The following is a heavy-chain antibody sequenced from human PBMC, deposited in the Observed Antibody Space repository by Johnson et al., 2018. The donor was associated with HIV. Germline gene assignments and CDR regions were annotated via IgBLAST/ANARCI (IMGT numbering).Heavy chain of an antibody. Sequence: QMLPVESGGGLVQPGGSLRLSCAASGFTVSRNYMSWIRQAPGKGLAWVSYISRSGSTINYADSVKGRFTISRVNAKNSLYLQMNSLRAEDTAVYYCAKLGLLAVADDAFDIWGQGTMVTVSS. D-gene: IGHD6-19*01. V-gene: IGHV3-11*04. CDR3: AKLGLLAVADDAFDI. CDR2: ISRSGSTI. CDR1: GFTVSRNY. J-gene: IGHJ3*02.